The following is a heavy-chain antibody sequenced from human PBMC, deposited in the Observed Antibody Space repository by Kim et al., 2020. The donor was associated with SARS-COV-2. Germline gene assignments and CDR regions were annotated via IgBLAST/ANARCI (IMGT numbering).Heavy chain of an antibody. Sequence: TDYADVVKGRFTVSRDNSKNTLYLQTNSRRADDTADYYCATGTVGPTTFDFWGQGILVTVSS. CDR2: T. J-gene: IGHJ4*02. V-gene: IGHV3-23*01. D-gene: IGHD1-26*01. CDR3: ATGTVGPTTFDF.